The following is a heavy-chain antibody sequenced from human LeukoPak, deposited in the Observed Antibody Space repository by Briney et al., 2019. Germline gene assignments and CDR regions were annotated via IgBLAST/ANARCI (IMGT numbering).Heavy chain of an antibody. CDR3: ARARDIVLMSFDP. CDR1: GYTFTSYY. Sequence: ASVKVSCKAPGYTFTSYYMHWVRQAPGQGLEWMGIINPSGGSTSYAQKFQGRVTMTRDMSTSTVYMELSSLRSEDTAVYYCARARDIVLMSFDPWGQGTLVTVSS. CDR2: INPSGGST. V-gene: IGHV1-46*01. D-gene: IGHD2-8*01. J-gene: IGHJ5*02.